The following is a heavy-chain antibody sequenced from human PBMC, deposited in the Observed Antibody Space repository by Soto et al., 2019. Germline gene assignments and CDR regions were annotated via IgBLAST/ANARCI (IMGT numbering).Heavy chain of an antibody. CDR1: GYTFTSYY. J-gene: IGHJ4*02. CDR2: INPSGGST. V-gene: IGHV1-46*01. D-gene: IGHD3-22*01. Sequence: ASVKVSCKASGYTFTSYYMHWVRQAPGQGLEWMGIINPSGGSTSYAQKFQGRVTMTRDTSTSTVYMELSSLRSEDTAVYYCAGSSETGQYYYDSSGYYSALDYWGQGTLVTVSS. CDR3: AGSSETGQYYYDSSGYYSALDY.